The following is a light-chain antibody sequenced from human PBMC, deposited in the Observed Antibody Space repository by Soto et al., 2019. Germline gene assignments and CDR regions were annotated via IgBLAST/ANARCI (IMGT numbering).Light chain of an antibody. V-gene: IGKV4-1*01. CDR3: QQYYSTPPYT. CDR2: WAS. J-gene: IGKJ2*01. Sequence: DIVMTQSPDSLAVSLGERATINCKSSQSVLYSSNNKNYLAWYQQKPGQPPKLLIYWASTRESGVPDRFSCSGSGKDFTLTISSLQAEDVAVYYCQQYYSTPPYTFGQGTKLEIK. CDR1: QSVLYSSNNKNY.